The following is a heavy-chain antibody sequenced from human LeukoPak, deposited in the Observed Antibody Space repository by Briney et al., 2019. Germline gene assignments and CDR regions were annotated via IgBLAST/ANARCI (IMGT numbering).Heavy chain of an antibody. CDR2: IHAGGTT. V-gene: IGHV4-4*07. J-gene: IGHJ4*02. Sequence: SETLSLTCAVSGVSVSSYHWSWIRQPAGKRLEWLGRIHAGGTTNYNPSLDSRVTMSVDTSKNQFSLELRSVTAADTAVYYCAGDGLYSYGYSYFDFWGQGTLVTVSS. D-gene: IGHD5-18*01. CDR3: AGDGLYSYGYSYFDF. CDR1: GVSVSSYH.